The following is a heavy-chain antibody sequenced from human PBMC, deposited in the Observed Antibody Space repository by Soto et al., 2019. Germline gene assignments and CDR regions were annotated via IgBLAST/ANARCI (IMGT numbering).Heavy chain of an antibody. CDR2: IYYSGST. J-gene: IGHJ4*02. CDR1: GGSISSSSFY. V-gene: IGHV4-39*01. Sequence: PXXTLSLTCTVSGGSISSSSFYWGSIRQPPGKGLEWIGGIYYSGSTSYNPSLKSRVTISVDTSNNQFSLKLNSVTAADTAVYYCARHKMGSSGWYYYWGQGTLVTVSS. D-gene: IGHD6-19*01. CDR3: ARHKMGSSGWYYY.